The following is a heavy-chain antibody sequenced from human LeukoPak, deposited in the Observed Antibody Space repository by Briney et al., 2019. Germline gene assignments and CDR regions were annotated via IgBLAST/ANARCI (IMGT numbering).Heavy chain of an antibody. CDR1: GSHFTSYW. Sequence: GEPLKISCKGSGSHFTSYWIGWVRQLPGKGREWMGIIYPGNSDTRYSPSFQGQVTTSADKSISTAYLQWSSLKASDTAMYYCARLPTDIVVMDVWGQGTTVTVSS. D-gene: IGHD2-2*01. CDR2: IYPGNSDT. J-gene: IGHJ6*02. V-gene: IGHV5-51*01. CDR3: ARLPTDIVVMDV.